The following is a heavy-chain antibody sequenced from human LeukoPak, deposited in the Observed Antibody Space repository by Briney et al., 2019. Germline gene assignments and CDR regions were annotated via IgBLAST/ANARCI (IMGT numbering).Heavy chain of an antibody. CDR3: AREPRSGSYPHYYYYYGMDV. CDR1: GYTFTSYY. J-gene: IGHJ6*04. Sequence: ASVKVSCKASGYTFTSYYMHWVRQAPGQGLEWMGIINPSGGSTSYAQKFQGRVTMTRDTSTSTVYMELSSLRSEDTAVYYCAREPRSGSYPHYYYYYGMDVWGKGTTVTVSS. D-gene: IGHD3-10*01. CDR2: INPSGGST. V-gene: IGHV1-46*01.